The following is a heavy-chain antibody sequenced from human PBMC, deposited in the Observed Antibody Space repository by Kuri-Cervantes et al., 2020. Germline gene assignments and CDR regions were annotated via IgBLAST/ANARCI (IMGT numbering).Heavy chain of an antibody. J-gene: IGHJ4*02. CDR2: INHSGST. CDR3: AREGQLVPENFFDY. D-gene: IGHD6-13*01. Sequence: GSLRLSCAVYGGSFSGYYWSWIRQPPGKGLEWIGEINHSGSTNYNPSLKSRVTISVDTSKNQFSLKLNSVTPEDTAVYYCAREGQLVPENFFDYWGQGNLVTVSS. CDR1: GGSFSGYY. V-gene: IGHV4-34*01.